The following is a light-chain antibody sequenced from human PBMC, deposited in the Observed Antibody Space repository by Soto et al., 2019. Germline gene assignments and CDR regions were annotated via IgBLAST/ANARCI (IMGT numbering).Light chain of an antibody. CDR1: QSVRSSF. CDR2: GAS. Sequence: EIVMTQSPATLSVSPGERATLSCRASQSVRSSFLAWYQQKPGQAPSLLIYGASTRATGIPARFSGSGSGTEFTLTINSLQSEDFAVYYCQQFSSYPLTFGGGTKVDIK. V-gene: IGKV3-15*01. CDR3: QQFSSYPLT. J-gene: IGKJ4*01.